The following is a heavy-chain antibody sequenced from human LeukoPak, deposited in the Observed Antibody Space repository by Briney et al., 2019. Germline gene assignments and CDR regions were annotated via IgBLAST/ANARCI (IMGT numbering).Heavy chain of an antibody. Sequence: GGSLRLSCAVSGFTFSGFWMSWSRQAPGKGLEWVASINSDGSEGYYADVVKGRFTISRDNAKNSLYLQINSLRAEDTAVYYCARSSYSSSSSVWGQGTMVTVSP. D-gene: IGHD6-6*01. CDR2: INSDGSEG. CDR1: GFTFSGFW. V-gene: IGHV3-7*03. J-gene: IGHJ3*01. CDR3: ARSSYSSSSSV.